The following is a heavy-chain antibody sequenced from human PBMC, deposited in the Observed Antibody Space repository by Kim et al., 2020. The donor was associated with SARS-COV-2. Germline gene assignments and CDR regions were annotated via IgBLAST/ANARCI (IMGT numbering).Heavy chain of an antibody. CDR1: GFTFSSYG. D-gene: IGHD3-22*01. V-gene: IGHV3-33*01. Sequence: GGSLRLSCAASGFTFSSYGMHWVRQAPGKGLEWVAVIWYDGSNKYYADSVKGRFTISRDNSKNTLYLQMNSLRAEDTAVYYCARGPYYDSSGYSNDYWGQGTLVTVSS. CDR3: ARGPYYDSSGYSNDY. CDR2: IWYDGSNK. J-gene: IGHJ4*02.